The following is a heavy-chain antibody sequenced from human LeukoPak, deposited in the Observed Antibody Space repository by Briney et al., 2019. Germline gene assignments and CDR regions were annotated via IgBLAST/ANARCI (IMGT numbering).Heavy chain of an antibody. J-gene: IGHJ3*02. CDR1: TYSISSGYY. D-gene: IGHD3-9*01. V-gene: IGHV4-38-2*02. CDR3: ARDLTAFDI. Sequence: SETLSLTCSVSTYSISSGYYWGWIRQPPGKGLEWIGNIHHSGSVYYNPSLKSRVTISVDLSKNQFSLKLSSVTAADTAVYYCARDLTAFDIWGQGAMVTVSS. CDR2: IHHSGSV.